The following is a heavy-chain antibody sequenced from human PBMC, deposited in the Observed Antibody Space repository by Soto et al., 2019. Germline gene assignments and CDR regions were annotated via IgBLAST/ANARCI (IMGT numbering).Heavy chain of an antibody. CDR1: GGSFSGYY. Sequence: SETLSLTCAVYGGSFSGYYWSWIRQPPGKGLEWIGEINHSGSTNYNPSLKSRVTISVDTSKNQFSLKLSSVTAADTAVYYCARDLFGTYYYDSSGYYYPCGMDVWGQGTTVTVSS. J-gene: IGHJ6*02. CDR3: ARDLFGTYYYDSSGYYYPCGMDV. D-gene: IGHD3-22*01. V-gene: IGHV4-34*01. CDR2: INHSGST.